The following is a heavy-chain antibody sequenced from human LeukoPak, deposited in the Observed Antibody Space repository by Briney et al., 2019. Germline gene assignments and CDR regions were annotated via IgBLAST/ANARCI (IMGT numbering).Heavy chain of an antibody. D-gene: IGHD6-13*01. CDR1: GFTFSSYA. CDR2: ISGSGGGT. J-gene: IGHJ4*02. CDR3: ARGARSSNWYVPYYFDY. Sequence: GGSLRLSCAASGFTFSSYAMSWVRQAPGKGLEWVSAISGSGGGTYYADSVKGRFTISRDNSKNTLYLQMNSLRAEDTAVYYCARGARSSNWYVPYYFDYWGQGTLLTVSS. V-gene: IGHV3-23*01.